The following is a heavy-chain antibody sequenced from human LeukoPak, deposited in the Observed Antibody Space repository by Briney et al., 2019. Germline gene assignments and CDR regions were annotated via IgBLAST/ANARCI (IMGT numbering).Heavy chain of an antibody. Sequence: GGSLRLSCAASGFTFSSYSMNWVRQAPGKGLEWVSSISSSSSYIYYADSVKGRFTISRDNSKNTLYLQMNSLRAEDTAVYYCAKDASSSSWYLDYWGQGTLVTVSS. V-gene: IGHV3-21*04. D-gene: IGHD6-13*01. CDR1: GFTFSSYS. J-gene: IGHJ4*02. CDR3: AKDASSSSWYLDY. CDR2: ISSSSSYI.